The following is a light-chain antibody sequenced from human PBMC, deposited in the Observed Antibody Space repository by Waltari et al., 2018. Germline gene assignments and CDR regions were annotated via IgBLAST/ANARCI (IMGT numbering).Light chain of an antibody. V-gene: IGKV1-5*01. CDR1: QSIGRK. J-gene: IGKJ1*01. CDR2: DVS. Sequence: IQMTQSPSTLSASVGDRVTITCRASQSIGRKLAWYRQKPGKAPNLLIYDVSSFESGVPSRFTGSGSRTEFTLTISNLQPDDFATYYCQHYYTSSWTFGQGTKVEIK. CDR3: QHYYTSSWT.